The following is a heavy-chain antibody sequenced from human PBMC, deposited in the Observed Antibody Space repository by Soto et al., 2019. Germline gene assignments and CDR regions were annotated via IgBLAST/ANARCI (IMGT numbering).Heavy chain of an antibody. V-gene: IGHV1-18*01. CDR2: ISAYNSNT. Sequence: ASVKVSCKASGYTFTSYGISWVRQAPGQGLEWMGWISAYNSNTNYAQKLQGRVTMTTDTSTSTAYMELRSLRSDDTAVYYCARAQRRYFYWFLGRDAFDIWGQGTIDPVSS. D-gene: IGHD3-9*01. CDR1: GYTFTSYG. J-gene: IGHJ3*02. CDR3: ARAQRRYFYWFLGRDAFDI.